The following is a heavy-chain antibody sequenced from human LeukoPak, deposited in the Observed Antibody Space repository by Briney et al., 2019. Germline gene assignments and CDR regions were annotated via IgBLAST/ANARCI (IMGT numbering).Heavy chain of an antibody. D-gene: IGHD5-24*01. V-gene: IGHV4-59*01. CDR2: IFYSGNT. Sequence: PSETLSLTCTASGVSFNNDYLSWVRQAPGKGLEWIGYIFYSGNTNYSPSLKSRVTISIDTSKKQYSLRLTSVTTQDPAIYYCAVSEYYSMATGGWFDPWGQGTLVTVSS. CDR1: GVSFNNDY. CDR3: AVSEYYSMATGGWFDP. J-gene: IGHJ5*02.